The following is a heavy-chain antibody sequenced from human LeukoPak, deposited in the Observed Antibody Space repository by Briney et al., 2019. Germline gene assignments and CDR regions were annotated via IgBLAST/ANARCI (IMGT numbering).Heavy chain of an antibody. J-gene: IGHJ6*02. Sequence: PGGSLRLSCAASAFTFSNAWMSWVRQAPGKGLEWVGRIRSETDGGTTDYAAPVKGRFSISRDDSKNTLYLQMNSLQTEDTPVYYCTTENWNDLTLYGLDVWGQGTAVTVSS. CDR2: IRSETDGGTT. CDR3: TTENWNDLTLYGLDV. D-gene: IGHD1-1*01. CDR1: AFTFSNAW. V-gene: IGHV3-15*01.